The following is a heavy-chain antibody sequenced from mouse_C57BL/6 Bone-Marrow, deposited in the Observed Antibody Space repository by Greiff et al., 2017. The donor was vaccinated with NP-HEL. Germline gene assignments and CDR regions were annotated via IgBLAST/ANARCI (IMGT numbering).Heavy chain of an antibody. D-gene: IGHD3-3*01. J-gene: IGHJ3*01. CDR2: INPNNGGT. CDR1: GYTFTDYY. CDR3: ADWGTVTYHYAY. Sequence: EVQLQQSGPELVKPGASVKISCKASGYTFTDYYMNWVKQSHGKSLEWIGDINPNNGGTSYNQKFKGKATLTVDKSSSTAYMELRSLTSEDSAVYYYADWGTVTYHYAYWGQGTLVTVSA. V-gene: IGHV1-26*01.